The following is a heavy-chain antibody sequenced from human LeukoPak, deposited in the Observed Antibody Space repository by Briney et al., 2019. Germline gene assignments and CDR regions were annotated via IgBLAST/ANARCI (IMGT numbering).Heavy chain of an antibody. V-gene: IGHV3-64D*06. Sequence: PGGSLRLSCSASGFTFNMYAMHWVRQAPGKGLEYLSGINNNGGITNYADSVKGRFTISRDNFNNTLYLQMSSLRAEDTAVYYCVKTMVTFGGIIRADAFDIWGQGTMVTVS. CDR2: INNNGGIT. CDR1: GFTFNMYA. CDR3: VKTMVTFGGIIRADAFDI. J-gene: IGHJ3*02. D-gene: IGHD3-16*01.